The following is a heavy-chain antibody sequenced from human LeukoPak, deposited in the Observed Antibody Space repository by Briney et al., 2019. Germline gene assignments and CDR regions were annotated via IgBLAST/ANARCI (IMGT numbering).Heavy chain of an antibody. J-gene: IGHJ4*02. V-gene: IGHV1-2*02. CDR3: ARDPGIAAAARLFDY. D-gene: IGHD6-13*01. CDR1: GYTFIDYY. Sequence: GASVKVSCKAPGYTFIDYYIHWVRQAPGQGLEFLGWISPDSGGTNYPQKFQGRVTLTRDTSISTAYMELSRLRSDDTAVYYCARDPGIAAAARLFDYWGQGTLVTVSS. CDR2: ISPDSGGT.